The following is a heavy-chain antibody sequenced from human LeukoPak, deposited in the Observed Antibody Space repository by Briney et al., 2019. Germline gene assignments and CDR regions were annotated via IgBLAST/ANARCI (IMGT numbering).Heavy chain of an antibody. Sequence: SETLSLTCTVSGGSISSYYWSWIRQPAGKGLEWIGRIYTSESTNYNPSLKSRVTMSVDTSKNQFSLKLSSVTAADTAVYYCARSYGSGRRVSYYYMDVWGKGTTVTVSS. V-gene: IGHV4-4*07. CDR3: ARSYGSGRRVSYYYMDV. CDR1: GGSISSYY. CDR2: IYTSEST. J-gene: IGHJ6*03. D-gene: IGHD3-10*01.